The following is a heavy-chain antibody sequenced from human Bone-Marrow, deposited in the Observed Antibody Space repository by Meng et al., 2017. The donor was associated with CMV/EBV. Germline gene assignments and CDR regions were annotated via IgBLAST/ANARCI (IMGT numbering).Heavy chain of an antibody. Sequence: SETLSLTCAVHGGSFSGYYWSWIRQPPGKGLQWIGEISDSGSSNYNPSLKSRVSISVDTSKRQFSLNLTSLTAADTALYYCARGVLQRRVNWFDTWGQGTLATVSS. V-gene: IGHV4-34*01. J-gene: IGHJ5*02. CDR3: ARGVLQRRVNWFDT. CDR2: ISDSGSS. CDR1: GGSFSGYY.